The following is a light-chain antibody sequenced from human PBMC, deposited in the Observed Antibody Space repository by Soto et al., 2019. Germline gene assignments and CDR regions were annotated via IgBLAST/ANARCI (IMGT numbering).Light chain of an antibody. CDR3: QQYNSYSS. CDR1: QSISRR. CDR2: KAS. V-gene: IGKV1-5*03. Sequence: DIKMTQSPPTLSASVGDRVTITCRASQSISRRLAWYQQKPGRAPKLLIYKASSLASGVPSRFSGSGSGTGFTLPISSLQPDDFAPCSWQQYNSYSSFGPGTKVDI. J-gene: IGKJ3*01.